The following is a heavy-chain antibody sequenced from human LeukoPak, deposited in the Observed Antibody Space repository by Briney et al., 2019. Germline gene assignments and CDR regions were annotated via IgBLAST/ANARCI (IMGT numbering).Heavy chain of an antibody. Sequence: ASVKVSCKASGYTLTAYYIYWVRQAPGQGLEWMGRINPNSGGTDYAQKFQGRVTMTRDTSISTAYMELSRLRSDDTAVYYCARGGRIQLWLLLDFDYWGQGTLVTVSS. J-gene: IGHJ4*02. V-gene: IGHV1-2*06. CDR1: GYTLTAYY. CDR2: INPNSGGT. CDR3: ARGGRIQLWLLLDFDY. D-gene: IGHD5-18*01.